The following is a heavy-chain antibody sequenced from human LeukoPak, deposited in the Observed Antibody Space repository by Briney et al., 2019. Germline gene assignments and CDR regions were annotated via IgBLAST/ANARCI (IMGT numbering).Heavy chain of an antibody. D-gene: IGHD3-22*01. Sequence: SVKVSCKASGGTFSSFAISWVRQAPGQGLEWMGTIIPIFGTANYAQKFQGRVTITTDESTSTAYMELSSVRSEDTAEYTCASHLQLGDSSGYNRDAHTRPDQWGQATRVTVSS. V-gene: IGHV1-69*05. CDR2: IIPIFGTA. J-gene: IGHJ4*02. CDR1: GGTFSSFA. CDR3: ASHLQLGDSSGYNRDAHTRPDQ.